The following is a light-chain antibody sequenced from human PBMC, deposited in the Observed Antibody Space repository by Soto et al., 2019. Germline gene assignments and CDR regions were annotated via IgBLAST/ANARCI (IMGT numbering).Light chain of an antibody. V-gene: IGKV3-20*01. CDR2: GAS. CDR1: QSVRSSY. Sequence: EIVLKQYPGTLSLSPGERATLSCRASQSVRSSYLAWYQQKPGQAPRLLIYGASSRATGIPDRFSGSGYGTEFTLTISRLEPEDFAVYFCQQYGSSFTFGPGNKVDIK. J-gene: IGKJ3*01. CDR3: QQYGSSFT.